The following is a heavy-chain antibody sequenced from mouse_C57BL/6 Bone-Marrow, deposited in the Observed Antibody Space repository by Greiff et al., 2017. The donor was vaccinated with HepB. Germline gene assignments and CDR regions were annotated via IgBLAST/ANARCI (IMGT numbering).Heavy chain of an antibody. Sequence: VQLQQSGAELVKPGASVKFSCTASGFNIKDYYMHWVKQRTEKGLEWIGRIDPEDGETKYAPKFPGKATITADTSSNTAYLQLSSLTSEDTAVYYCASTLYYPFADWGQRTLVTVSA. V-gene: IGHV14-2*01. CDR3: ASTLYYPFAD. CDR1: GFNIKDYY. J-gene: IGHJ3*01. CDR2: IDPEDGET. D-gene: IGHD1-1*02.